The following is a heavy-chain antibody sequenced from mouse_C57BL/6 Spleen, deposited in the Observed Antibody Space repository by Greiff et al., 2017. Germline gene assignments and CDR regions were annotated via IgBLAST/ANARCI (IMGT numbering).Heavy chain of an antibody. D-gene: IGHD2-4*01. J-gene: IGHJ3*01. V-gene: IGHV3-6*01. CDR2: ISYDGSN. CDR1: GYSITSGYY. Sequence: EVKLMESGPGLVKPSQSLSLTCSVTGYSITSGYYWNWIRQFPGNKLEWMGYISYDGSNNYNPSLKNRSSITRDTSKNQFFLKLNSVTTEDTATYYCARSYDYVLWFAYWGQGTLVTVSA. CDR3: ARSYDYVLWFAY.